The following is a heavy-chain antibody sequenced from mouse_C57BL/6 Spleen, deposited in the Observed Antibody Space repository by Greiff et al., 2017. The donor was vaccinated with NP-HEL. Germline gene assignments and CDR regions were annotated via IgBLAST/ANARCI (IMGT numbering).Heavy chain of an antibody. CDR1: GYTFTSYG. Sequence: VKLMESGAELARPGASVTLSCKASGYTFTSYGISWVKQRTGQGLEWIGEIYPRSGNTYYNEKFKGKATLTADNSSSTTYMELRSLTSEDSAVYFCARWYDYDWYIDVWGTGTTVTVSS. CDR2: IYPRSGNT. J-gene: IGHJ1*03. CDR3: ARWYDYDWYIDV. V-gene: IGHV1-81*01. D-gene: IGHD2-4*01.